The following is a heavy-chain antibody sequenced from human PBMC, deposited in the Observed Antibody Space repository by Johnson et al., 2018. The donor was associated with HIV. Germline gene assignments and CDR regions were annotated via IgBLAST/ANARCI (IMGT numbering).Heavy chain of an antibody. V-gene: IGHV3-11*04. CDR1: GFTFSDYY. CDR2: ISYSASSM. Sequence: VQLVESGGGLVKPGGSLRLSCAASGFTFSDYYMSWIRQAPGKGLEWVSYISYSASSMFYADSLQGRFTISRDNSKNTLYLQMNSLRVEDTAVYYCASEVRGVLDIWGQGTMVTVSS. CDR3: ASEVRGVLDI. D-gene: IGHD3-10*01. J-gene: IGHJ3*02.